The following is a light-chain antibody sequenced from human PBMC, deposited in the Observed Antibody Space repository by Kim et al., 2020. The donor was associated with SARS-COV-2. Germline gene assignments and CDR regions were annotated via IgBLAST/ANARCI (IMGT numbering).Light chain of an antibody. Sequence: AIHMTQSPSSLSASVGDRITITCRASQNIRNDLGWYQQKPGKAPKLIIFAASSLQSGVPSRFSGSGSGTDFTLVISSLQPEDFATYYCLQDNDYPYTFGQGTKLEIK. CDR2: AAS. V-gene: IGKV1-6*01. CDR3: LQDNDYPYT. J-gene: IGKJ2*01. CDR1: QNIRND.